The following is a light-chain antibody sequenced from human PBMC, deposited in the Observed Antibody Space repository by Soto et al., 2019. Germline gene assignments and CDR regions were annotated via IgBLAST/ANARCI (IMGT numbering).Light chain of an antibody. CDR1: QSVSSSH. Sequence: EIVLTQSPGTLSLSPGERAALSCRASQSVSSSHLAWYQHKPGQAPRLLIYAASSRATGSPDRFSGGGSGTDFTLTISRLEPEDFAVYYCQQSGSSVTFGQGTRLEIK. CDR2: AAS. J-gene: IGKJ5*01. V-gene: IGKV3-20*01. CDR3: QQSGSSVT.